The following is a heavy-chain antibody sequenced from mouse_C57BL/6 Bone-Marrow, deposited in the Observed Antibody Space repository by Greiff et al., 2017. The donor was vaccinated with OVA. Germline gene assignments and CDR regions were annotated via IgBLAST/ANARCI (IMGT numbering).Heavy chain of an antibody. D-gene: IGHD2-3*01. J-gene: IGHJ2*01. CDR1: GFTFTDYY. Sequence: DVMLVESGGGLVQPGGSLSLSCAASGFTFTDYYMSWVRQPPGKALEWLGFIRNKANGYTTEYSASVKGRFTISRDNSQSILYLQMNALRAEDSATYYCARWLLPLDYWGQGTTLTVSS. V-gene: IGHV7-3*01. CDR2: IRNKANGYTT. CDR3: ARWLLPLDY.